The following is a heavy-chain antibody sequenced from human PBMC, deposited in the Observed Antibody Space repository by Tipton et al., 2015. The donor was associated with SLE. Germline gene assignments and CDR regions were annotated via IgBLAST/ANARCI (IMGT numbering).Heavy chain of an antibody. Sequence: SLRLSCAASGFTFGSYAMNWVRQAPGKGLEWISYISTSSSTILYADSVKGRFTMSRDNSMNTLSLQMNSLRAEDTAVYYCAGASWNYGFFDYWGQGTLVTVSS. CDR3: AGASWNYGFFDY. J-gene: IGHJ4*02. D-gene: IGHD1-7*01. CDR2: ISTSSSTI. V-gene: IGHV3-48*01. CDR1: GFTFGSYA.